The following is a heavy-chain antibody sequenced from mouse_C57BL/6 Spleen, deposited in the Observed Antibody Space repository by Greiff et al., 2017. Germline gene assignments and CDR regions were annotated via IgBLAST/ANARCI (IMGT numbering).Heavy chain of an antibody. J-gene: IGHJ4*01. CDR1: GYTFTGYW. CDR3: ARSRLGYYAMDY. Sequence: QVQLQQSGAELMKPGASVKLSCKATGYTFTGYWIEWVKQRPGHGLEWIGEILPGSGSTNYNEKFKGKATFTADTSSNTAYMQISSLTTEDSAIYYCARSRLGYYAMDYWGQGTSVTVSS. V-gene: IGHV1-9*01. CDR2: ILPGSGST. D-gene: IGHD3-2*02.